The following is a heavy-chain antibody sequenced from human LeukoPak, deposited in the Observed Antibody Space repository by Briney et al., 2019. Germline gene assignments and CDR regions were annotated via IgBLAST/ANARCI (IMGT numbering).Heavy chain of an antibody. CDR1: GGSISSGGYY. D-gene: IGHD3-22*01. J-gene: IGHJ3*02. V-gene: IGHV4-31*03. CDR2: IYYSGST. Sequence: SETLSLTCTVSGGSISSGGYYWSWIRQHPGKGLEWIGYIYYSGSTYYNPSLKSRVIISVDTSKNQFSLKLSSVTAADTAVYYCARGSGSAFDICGQGTMVTVSS. CDR3: ARGSGSAFDI.